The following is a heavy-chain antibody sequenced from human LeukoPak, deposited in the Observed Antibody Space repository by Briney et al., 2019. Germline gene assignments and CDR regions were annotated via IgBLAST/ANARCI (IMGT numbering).Heavy chain of an antibody. Sequence: SETLSLTCAVYGGSFSGYYWSWIRQPPGKGLEWIGEINHSGSTNYNPSLKSRVTISVDTSKNQFSLKLSSVTAADTAVYYCARGNGDYAANWFDPWGQGTLVTVSS. D-gene: IGHD4-17*01. V-gene: IGHV4-34*01. CDR3: ARGNGDYAANWFDP. CDR1: GGSFSGYY. CDR2: INHSGST. J-gene: IGHJ5*02.